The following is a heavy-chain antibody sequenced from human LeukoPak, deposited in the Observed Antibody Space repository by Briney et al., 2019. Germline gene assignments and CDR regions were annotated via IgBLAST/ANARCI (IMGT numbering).Heavy chain of an antibody. CDR1: GFTFSSYG. CDR2: IWYDGSNK. V-gene: IGHV3-33*01. Sequence: GRSLRLSCAAPGFTFSSYGMHWVRQAPGKGLEWVAVIWYDGSNKYYADSVKGRFTISRDNSKNTLYLQMNSLRAEDTAVYYCAREDCSSTSCYRYFDYWGQGTLVTVSS. CDR3: AREDCSSTSCYRYFDY. D-gene: IGHD2-2*02. J-gene: IGHJ4*02.